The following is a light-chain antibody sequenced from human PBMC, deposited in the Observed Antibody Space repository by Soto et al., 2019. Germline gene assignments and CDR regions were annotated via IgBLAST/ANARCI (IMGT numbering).Light chain of an antibody. V-gene: IGKV1-5*01. CDR3: QQYNNWPPT. Sequence: DIQMTQSPSTLSASVGDRVTITCRASQSISSWLAWYQQKPGKAPKLLIYDASSLESGVPSRFSGSGSGTEFTLTISSLQSEDFAVYYCQQYNNWPPTFGQGTKVDNK. CDR2: DAS. J-gene: IGKJ1*01. CDR1: QSISSW.